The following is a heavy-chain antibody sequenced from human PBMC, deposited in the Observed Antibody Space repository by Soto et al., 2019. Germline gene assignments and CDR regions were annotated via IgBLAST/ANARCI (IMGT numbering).Heavy chain of an antibody. CDR1: GGSISSSSYY. CDR3: ARQGGPKLTTVTH. CDR2: IYYSGST. J-gene: IGHJ4*02. Sequence: QLQLQESGAGLVKPSETLSLTCTVSGGSISSSSYYWGWIRQPPGKGLEWIGSIYYSGSTYYNPSLKSRVTISVDTSKNQFFLKLSSVTAADTAVYYCARQGGPKLTTVTHWGQGTLVTVSS. V-gene: IGHV4-39*01. D-gene: IGHD4-17*01.